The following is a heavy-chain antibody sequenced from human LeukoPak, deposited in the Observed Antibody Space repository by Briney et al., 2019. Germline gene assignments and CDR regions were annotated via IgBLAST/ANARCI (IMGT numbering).Heavy chain of an antibody. CDR2: ISSNGGST. D-gene: IGHD3-10*01. J-gene: IGHJ4*02. CDR3: ASHGYYGWGSYLDY. V-gene: IGHV3-64*01. Sequence: GGSLRLSCAASGFTFSSYAMHWVRQAPGKGLEYVSAISSNGGSTYYANSVKGRFTISRDNSKNTLYLQMGSLRAEDMAVYYCASHGYYGWGSYLDYWGQGTLVTVSS. CDR1: GFTFSSYA.